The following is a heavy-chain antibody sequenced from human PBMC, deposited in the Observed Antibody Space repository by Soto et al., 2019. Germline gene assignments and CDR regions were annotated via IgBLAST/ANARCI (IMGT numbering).Heavy chain of an antibody. CDR2: IVVGSGNT. CDR1: GFTFTSSA. CDR3: AAPYRDYYYYGMDV. J-gene: IGHJ6*02. D-gene: IGHD1-1*01. Sequence: ASVKVSCKASGFTFTSSAMQWVRQARGQRLEWIGWIVVGSGNTNYAQKFQERVTINRYMSTSKAYMELSSLRSDDTAVYYCAAPYRDYYYYGMDVWGQGTTVTVSS. V-gene: IGHV1-58*02.